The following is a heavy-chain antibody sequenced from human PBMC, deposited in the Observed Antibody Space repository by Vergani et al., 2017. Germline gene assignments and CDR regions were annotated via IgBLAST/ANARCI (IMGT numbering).Heavy chain of an antibody. CDR1: GGPISSSSYY. J-gene: IGHJ5*02. CDR3: ARDLYGDYSGWFDP. D-gene: IGHD4-17*01. V-gene: IGHV4-39*07. CDR2: IYYSGST. Sequence: QLQLQESGPGLVKPSETLSLTCTVSGGPISSSSYYWGWIRQPPGKGLEWIGSIYYSGSTYYNPSLKSRVTISVDTSKNQFSLKLSSVTAADTAVYYCARDLYGDYSGWFDPWGQGTLVTVSS.